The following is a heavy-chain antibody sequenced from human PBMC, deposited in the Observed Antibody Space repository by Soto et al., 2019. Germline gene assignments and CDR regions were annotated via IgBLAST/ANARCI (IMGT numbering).Heavy chain of an antibody. CDR1: GFTFSSYS. CDR3: ATSSGAPGND. Sequence: PGGSLRLACAASGFTFSSYSMNWVRQAPGKGLEWVSYISSGSSTIYYADSVKGRFTISRDNAKNSLYLQMNSLRAEDTAVYYCATSSGAPGNDWGQGALVTVSS. J-gene: IGHJ4*02. V-gene: IGHV3-48*01. D-gene: IGHD6-6*01. CDR2: ISSGSSTI.